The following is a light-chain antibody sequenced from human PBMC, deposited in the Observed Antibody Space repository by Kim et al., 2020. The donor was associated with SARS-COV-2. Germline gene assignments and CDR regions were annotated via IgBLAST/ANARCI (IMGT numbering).Light chain of an antibody. V-gene: IGKV3D-15*01. J-gene: IGKJ4*01. Sequence: SPRERATLSCRASHSVAGKLAWYQQKPGQAPRLLSYGASVRATGIPARFSGSGSGTEFTLTISSLQSEDFAVYYCQEYNNWPALSFGGGTKVDIK. CDR1: HSVAGK. CDR2: GAS. CDR3: QEYNNWPALS.